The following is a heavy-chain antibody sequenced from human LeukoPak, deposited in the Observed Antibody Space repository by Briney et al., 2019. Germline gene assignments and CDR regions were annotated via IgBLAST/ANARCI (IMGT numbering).Heavy chain of an antibody. CDR3: ARARRVEATTNWFDP. J-gene: IGHJ5*02. CDR1: GGTFSSYA. Sequence: SVKVSCKASGGTFSSYAISWVRQAPGQGLEWMGGIIPIFGTANYAQKFQGRVTITADESTSTAYMELSSLRSEDTAVYYCARARRVEATTNWFDPWGQGTLVTVSS. D-gene: IGHD1-26*01. CDR2: IIPIFGTA. V-gene: IGHV1-69*13.